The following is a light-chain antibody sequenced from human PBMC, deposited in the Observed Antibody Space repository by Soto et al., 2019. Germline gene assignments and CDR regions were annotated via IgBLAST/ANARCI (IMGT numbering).Light chain of an antibody. Sequence: DIQMTQSPSTLSTSVGDRVTITCRASQSISIWLAWYQQKPGKAPKLLIYKASTLKSGVPSRFSGSGSGTEFTLTISSLQPDDFATYYCQQYKSYSPITFGQGTRLEI. J-gene: IGKJ5*01. CDR3: QQYKSYSPIT. CDR1: QSISIW. V-gene: IGKV1-5*03. CDR2: KAS.